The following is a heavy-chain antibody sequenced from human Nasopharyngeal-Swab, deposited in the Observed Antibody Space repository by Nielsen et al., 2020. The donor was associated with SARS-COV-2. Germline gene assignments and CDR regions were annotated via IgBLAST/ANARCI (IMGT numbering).Heavy chain of an antibody. J-gene: IGHJ4*02. V-gene: IGHV5-51*01. Sequence: GGSLRLSCKGSGYSFTSYWIGWVRQMPGKGLEWMGIIYPGDSDTRYSPSFQGQVTISADKSISTAYLQWSSLKASGTAMYYCARQADFWSGYVMALDYWGQGTLVTVSS. CDR1: GYSFTSYW. CDR2: IYPGDSDT. D-gene: IGHD3-3*01. CDR3: ARQADFWSGYVMALDY.